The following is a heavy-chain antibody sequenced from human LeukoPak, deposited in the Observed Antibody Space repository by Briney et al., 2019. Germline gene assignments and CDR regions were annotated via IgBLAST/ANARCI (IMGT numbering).Heavy chain of an antibody. Sequence: PGESLKISCKGSGYSFTSYWISWVRQTPGKGLEWMGRIDPSDSYSNYSPSFQGHVTISADKSISTAYLQWSSLKASDTAMYYCARSTSGYDSPWGQGTLVTVSS. J-gene: IGHJ5*02. V-gene: IGHV5-10-1*01. CDR1: GYSFTSYW. CDR2: IDPSDSYS. D-gene: IGHD5-12*01. CDR3: ARSTSGYDSP.